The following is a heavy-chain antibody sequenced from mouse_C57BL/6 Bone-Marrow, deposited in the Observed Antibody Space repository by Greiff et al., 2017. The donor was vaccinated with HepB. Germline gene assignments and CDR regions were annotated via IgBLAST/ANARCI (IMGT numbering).Heavy chain of an antibody. CDR2: IYPRDGST. CDR3: ARWILKDYFDY. J-gene: IGHJ2*01. CDR1: GYTFTRYD. V-gene: IGHV1-85*01. Sequence: VKLMESGPELVKPGASVKLSCKASGYTFTRYDINWVKQRPGQGLEWIGWIYPRDGSTKYNEKFKGKATLTVDTSSSTAYMELHSLTSEDSAIYFCARWILKDYFDYWGQGTTLTVSS.